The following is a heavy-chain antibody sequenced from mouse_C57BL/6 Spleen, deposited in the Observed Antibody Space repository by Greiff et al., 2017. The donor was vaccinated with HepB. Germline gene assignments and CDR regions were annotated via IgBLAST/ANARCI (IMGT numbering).Heavy chain of an antibody. V-gene: IGHV1-80*01. CDR3: ARSYYGSSDYFDY. CDR1: GYAFSSYW. Sequence: QVQLQQSGAELVKPGASVKISCKASGYAFSSYWMNWVKQRPGKGLEWIGQIYPGDGDTNYNGKFKGKATLTADKSSSTAYMQLSSLTSEDSAVYFCARSYYGSSDYFDYWGQGTTLTVSS. D-gene: IGHD1-1*01. CDR2: IYPGDGDT. J-gene: IGHJ2*01.